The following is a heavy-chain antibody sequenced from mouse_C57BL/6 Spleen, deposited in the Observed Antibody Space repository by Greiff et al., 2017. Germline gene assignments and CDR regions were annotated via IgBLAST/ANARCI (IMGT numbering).Heavy chain of an antibody. D-gene: IGHD3-2*02. V-gene: IGHV14-4*01. CDR2: IDPENGDT. Sequence: VQLQQSGAELVRPGASVKLSCTASGFNIKDDYMHWVKQRPEQGLEWIGWIDPENGDTEYASKFPGQTTITADTSFNTAYLQLSSLTSEDTAVYYCTAGSSGYLFAYWGQGTLVTVSA. J-gene: IGHJ3*01. CDR1: GFNIKDDY. CDR3: TAGSSGYLFAY.